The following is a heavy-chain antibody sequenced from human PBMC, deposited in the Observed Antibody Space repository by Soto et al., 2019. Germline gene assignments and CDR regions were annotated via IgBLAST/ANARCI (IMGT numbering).Heavy chain of an antibody. D-gene: IGHD6-13*01. CDR1: GGNFTSYA. CDR3: AKASGRSWYNWFDP. J-gene: IGHJ5*02. CDR2: NVPLFGTT. V-gene: IGHV1-69*01. Sequence: QVQLVQSGAEVKKPGSSVKVSCKASGGNFTSYAISWVRQAPGQGLEFMGGNVPLFGTTNYAHKFRGRVTVTADESTSTVYMEMSSLRSEDTAVYYCAKASGRSWYNWFDPWGQGTLVTVST.